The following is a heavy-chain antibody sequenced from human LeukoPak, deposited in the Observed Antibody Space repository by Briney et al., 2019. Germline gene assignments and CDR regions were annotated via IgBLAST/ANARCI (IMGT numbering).Heavy chain of an antibody. Sequence: SETLSLTCTVSGGSISSDDYYWSWIRQPPGKGLEWIGYIYNSGTTYYNPSLKSRVTISIDTSKNQFSLKLSSVTAADTALYYCARAPIITTSWYWFDHWGQGTLVTVSS. CDR3: ARAPIITTSWYWFDH. D-gene: IGHD2/OR15-2a*01. V-gene: IGHV4-30-4*01. J-gene: IGHJ5*02. CDR2: IYNSGTT. CDR1: GGSISSDDYY.